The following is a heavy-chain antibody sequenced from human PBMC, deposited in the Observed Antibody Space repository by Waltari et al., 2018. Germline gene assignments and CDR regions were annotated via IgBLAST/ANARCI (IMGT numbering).Heavy chain of an antibody. CDR1: GFTFSSYE. V-gene: IGHV3-48*03. CDR3: ARGTYDFWSGSHPFDY. CDR2: ISSSGRTI. J-gene: IGHJ4*02. D-gene: IGHD3-3*01. Sequence: EVQLVESGGGLVQPGGSLRLSCAASGFTFSSYEMNWVRQAPGKGLEWVSYISSSGRTIYYADSVKGRFTISRDNAKNSLYLQMNSLRAEDTAVYYCARGTYDFWSGSHPFDYWGQGTLVTVSS.